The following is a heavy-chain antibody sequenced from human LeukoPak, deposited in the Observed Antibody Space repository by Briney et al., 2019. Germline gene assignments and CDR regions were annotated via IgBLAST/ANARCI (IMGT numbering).Heavy chain of an antibody. Sequence: PSETLSLTCTVSGGSISSYYWSWIRQPPGKGLEWIGYIYYSGSTNYNPSLKSRVTISVDTSKNQFSLKLSSVTAADTAVYYCARGGYCSSDTCSVYYFDYWGQGTLVTVTS. V-gene: IGHV4-59*01. CDR3: ARGGYCSSDTCSVYYFDY. D-gene: IGHD2-2*01. J-gene: IGHJ4*02. CDR1: GGSISSYY. CDR2: IYYSGST.